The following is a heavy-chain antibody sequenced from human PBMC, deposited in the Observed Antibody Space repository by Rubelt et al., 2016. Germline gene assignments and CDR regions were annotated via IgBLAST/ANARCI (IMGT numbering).Heavy chain of an antibody. CDR1: GYSFTSYW. Sequence: EVQLVQSGAEVKKPGESLRISCKGSGYSFTSYWISWVRQMPGKGLEWMGRIVPSDSYTNYSPCFQGQATNSADKSISTAYMDGSVLKASDTAMYYCARPISVFVVNYMDVWGKGTTVTVSS. CDR3: ARPISVFVVNYMDV. J-gene: IGHJ6*03. D-gene: IGHD2-15*01. V-gene: IGHV5-10-1*01. CDR2: IVPSDSYT.